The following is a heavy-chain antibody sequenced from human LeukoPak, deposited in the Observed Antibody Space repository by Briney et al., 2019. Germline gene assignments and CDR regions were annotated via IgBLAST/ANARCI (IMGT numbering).Heavy chain of an antibody. Sequence: ASVKVSCKASGYTFTGYYMHWVRQAPGQGLEWMGWINPNSGGTNYAQKFQGRVTMTRDTSISTAYMELSRLRSDDTAVYYCARDQRARTYYDFWSGLPGGIWGQGTMVTVSS. D-gene: IGHD3-3*01. J-gene: IGHJ3*02. CDR3: ARDQRARTYYDFWSGLPGGI. CDR2: INPNSGGT. CDR1: GYTFTGYY. V-gene: IGHV1-2*02.